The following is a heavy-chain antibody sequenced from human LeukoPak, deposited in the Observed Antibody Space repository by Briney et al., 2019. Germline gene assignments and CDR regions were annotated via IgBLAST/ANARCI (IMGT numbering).Heavy chain of an antibody. J-gene: IGHJ4*02. D-gene: IGHD6-19*01. Sequence: GGSLRPSCAASGFTFSDYYMSWIRQAPGKGLEWVSYISSSGSTIYYADSVKGRFTISRDNAKNSLYLQMNSLRAEDTAVYYCARVGSSGWYDDYFDYWGQGTLVTVSS. V-gene: IGHV3-11*01. CDR3: ARVGSSGWYDDYFDY. CDR1: GFTFSDYY. CDR2: ISSSGSTI.